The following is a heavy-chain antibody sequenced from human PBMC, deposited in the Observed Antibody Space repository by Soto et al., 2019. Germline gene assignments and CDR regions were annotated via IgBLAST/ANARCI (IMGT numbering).Heavy chain of an antibody. J-gene: IGHJ3*02. CDR3: ATPYYDILTGPGAFDI. Sequence: ASVKVSCKVSGYTLTELSMHWVRQAPGKGLEWMGGFDPEDGETIYAQKFQGRVTMTEDTSTDTAYMELSSLISEDTAVYYCATPYYDILTGPGAFDIWGQGTMVTVSS. V-gene: IGHV1-24*01. D-gene: IGHD3-9*01. CDR1: GYTLTELS. CDR2: FDPEDGET.